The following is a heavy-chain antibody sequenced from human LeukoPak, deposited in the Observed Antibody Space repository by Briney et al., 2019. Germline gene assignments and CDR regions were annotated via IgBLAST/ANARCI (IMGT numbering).Heavy chain of an antibody. CDR2: IYPDDSYA. D-gene: IGHD3-10*01. J-gene: IGHJ6*02. CDR1: GCTFATRW. V-gene: IGHV5-51*01. Sequence: GESLKISCKGSGCTFATRWLAWVRQMPGRGLEWMGIIYPDDSYAMYSPSFQGQVTISADKSISTAYLQWSSLKASDSAMYYCARGAYGSGSYYNYYGMDVWGQGTTVTVSS. CDR3: ARGAYGSGSYYNYYGMDV.